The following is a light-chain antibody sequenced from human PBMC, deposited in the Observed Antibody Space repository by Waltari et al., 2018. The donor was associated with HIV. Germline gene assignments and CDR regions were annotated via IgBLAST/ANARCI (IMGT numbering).Light chain of an antibody. CDR3: QQTYTFPHT. CDR1: DDIDSS. Sequence: AIRVTQSPSSLSASAGDRLTITCRTSDDIDSSLHWYNQKPGEAPELLIYSLTALRRGVPPRFSGSGSGTDFTLTINGLQVEDFATYYCQQTYTFPHTFGRGT. J-gene: IGKJ2*01. V-gene: IGKV1-8*01. CDR2: SLT.